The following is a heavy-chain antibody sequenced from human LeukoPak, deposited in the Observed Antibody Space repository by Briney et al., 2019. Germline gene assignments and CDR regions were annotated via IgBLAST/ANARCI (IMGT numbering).Heavy chain of an antibody. Sequence: GGSLRLSCAASGFTFTTYGMHWVRQAPGKGLEWVAVIWNDGCYKHYADSVKGRFTISRDDSKNTIYLQMNSLRAEDTAVYYCARDLWQQMIQGYDYWGQGTLVTVSS. V-gene: IGHV3-33*01. J-gene: IGHJ4*02. CDR1: GFTFTTYG. CDR3: ARDLWQQMIQGYDY. CDR2: IWNDGCYK. D-gene: IGHD6-13*01.